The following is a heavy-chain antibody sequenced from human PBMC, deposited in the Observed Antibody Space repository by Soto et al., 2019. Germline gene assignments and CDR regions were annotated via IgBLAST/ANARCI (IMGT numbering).Heavy chain of an antibody. Sequence: ASVKVSFKASGYTFTGYYMHWVRQAPGQGLEWMGWINPNSGGTNYAQKFQGWVTMTRDTSISTAYMELSRLRSDDTAVYYCARGGTLRYYYGMDVWGQGTTVTVSS. CDR2: INPNSGGT. D-gene: IGHD4-17*01. CDR3: ARGGTLRYYYGMDV. J-gene: IGHJ6*02. V-gene: IGHV1-2*04. CDR1: GYTFTGYY.